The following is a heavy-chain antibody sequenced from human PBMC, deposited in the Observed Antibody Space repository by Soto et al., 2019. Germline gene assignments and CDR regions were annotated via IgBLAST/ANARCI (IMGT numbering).Heavy chain of an antibody. CDR3: ARVGDCSTYYYGLFDY. V-gene: IGHV4-31*03. CDR2: ISNSGNT. CDR1: GGSISSGGYY. Sequence: QVQLQESGPGLVKPSQTLSLICTVSGGSISSGGYYWSWIRQHPGKGLEWIGYISNSGNTDYNPSLKSRVIISVDASENQFSLRLSSVTAADTAVYYCARVGDCSTYYYGLFDYRGQGTLVTVSS. J-gene: IGHJ4*02. D-gene: IGHD3-22*01.